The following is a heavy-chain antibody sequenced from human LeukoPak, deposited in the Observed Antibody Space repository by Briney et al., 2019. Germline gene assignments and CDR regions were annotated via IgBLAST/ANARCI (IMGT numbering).Heavy chain of an antibody. Sequence: GGSLRLSCAASGFTFSSYGMHWVRQAPGKGLEWVAVISYDGSNKYYADSVKGRFTISRDNSKNTLYLQMNSLRAEDTAVYYCAKSTGAARFDYWGQGTLVTASS. D-gene: IGHD6-6*01. J-gene: IGHJ4*02. CDR3: AKSTGAARFDY. V-gene: IGHV3-30*18. CDR2: ISYDGSNK. CDR1: GFTFSSYG.